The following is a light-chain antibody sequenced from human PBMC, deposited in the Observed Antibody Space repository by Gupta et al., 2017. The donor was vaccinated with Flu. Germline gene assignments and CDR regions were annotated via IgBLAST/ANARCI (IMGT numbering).Light chain of an antibody. J-gene: IGLJ3*02. CDR3: VFFHHNAWV. Sequence: LQTYKSYSDKHQGSAVPSRFFGSNAGSANAGLLFISGLQSEDESDYYCVFFHHNAWVFGGGTKLTVL. V-gene: IGLV5-45*01. CDR2: YKSYSDK.